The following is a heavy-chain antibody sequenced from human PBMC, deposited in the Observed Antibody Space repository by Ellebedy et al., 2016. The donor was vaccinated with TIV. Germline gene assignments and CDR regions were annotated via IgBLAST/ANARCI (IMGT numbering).Heavy chain of an antibody. CDR2: ISGGGDRT. CDR1: GFTFSSYA. CDR3: AKHRTPWTAVTTLLDS. D-gene: IGHD4-17*01. J-gene: IGHJ4*02. Sequence: GESLKISXAASGFTFSSYAMSWVRQAPGKGLEWVSAISGGGDRTYYADSVKGWVTISRDNSKNTVYLQMDNLRAEDTAVYYCAKHRTPWTAVTTLLDSWGQGTLVTVAS. V-gene: IGHV3-23*01.